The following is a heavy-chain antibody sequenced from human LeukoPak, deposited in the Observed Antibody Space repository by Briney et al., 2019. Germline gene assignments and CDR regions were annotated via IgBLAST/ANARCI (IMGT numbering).Heavy chain of an antibody. CDR2: IYHSGST. CDR1: GGSISSYY. D-gene: IGHD3-9*01. J-gene: IGHJ5*02. Sequence: SETLSLTCTVSGGSISSYYWSWIRQPPGKGLEWIGSIYHSGSTYYNPSLKSRVTISVDTSKNQFSLKLSSVTAADTAVYYCARHWPRYNYDILTGYYNTSYNWFDPWGQGTLVTVSS. V-gene: IGHV4-59*08. CDR3: ARHWPRYNYDILTGYYNTSYNWFDP.